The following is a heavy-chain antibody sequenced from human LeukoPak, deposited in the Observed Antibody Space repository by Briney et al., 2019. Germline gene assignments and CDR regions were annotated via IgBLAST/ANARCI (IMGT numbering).Heavy chain of an antibody. D-gene: IGHD6-19*01. V-gene: IGHV4-59*01. CDR1: GGSISSYY. CDR2: IYYSGST. J-gene: IGHJ4*02. Sequence: SETLSLTCTVSGGSISSYYWSWIRQPPGEGLEWIGYIYYSGSTNYNPSLKSRVTISVDTSKNQFSLKLSSVTAADTAVYYCARGSHGHSSGWYRGFDFDYWGQGTLVTVSS. CDR3: ARGSHGHSSGWYRGFDFDY.